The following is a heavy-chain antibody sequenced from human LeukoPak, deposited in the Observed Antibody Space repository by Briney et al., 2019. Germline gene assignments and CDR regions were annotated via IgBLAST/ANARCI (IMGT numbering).Heavy chain of an antibody. J-gene: IGHJ4*02. CDR1: GGSISSYY. Sequence: SETLSLTCTVSGGSISSYYWSWLRQPPGKGLEWIGYIYYSGSTNYNPSLKSRVTISVDTSKNQFSLKLSSVTAADTAVYYCARENDYGDYVGLVIDYWGQGTLVTVSS. CDR2: IYYSGST. CDR3: ARENDYGDYVGLVIDY. D-gene: IGHD4-17*01. V-gene: IGHV4-59*01.